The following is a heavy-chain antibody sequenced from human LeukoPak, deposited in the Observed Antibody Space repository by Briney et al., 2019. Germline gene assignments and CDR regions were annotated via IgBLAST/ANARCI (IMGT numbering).Heavy chain of an antibody. CDR3: ARMTSVGYYYIDV. V-gene: IGHV4-34*01. Sequence: SETLSLTCAVSGGSISSGGNSWSWIRQPPGKGLEWIGEINHSGSTNYNPSLKSRVTISVDTSKNQFSLKLSSVTAADTAVYYCARMTSVGYYYIDVWGKGTTVTVSS. CDR1: GGSISSGGNS. CDR2: INHSGST. J-gene: IGHJ6*03.